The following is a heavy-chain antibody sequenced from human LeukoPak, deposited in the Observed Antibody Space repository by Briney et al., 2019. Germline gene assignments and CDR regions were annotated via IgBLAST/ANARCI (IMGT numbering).Heavy chain of an antibody. CDR2: IYYSGST. J-gene: IGHJ4*02. Sequence: SETLSLTCTVSGGSISSGGYYWSWIRQHPGKGLEWIGYIYYSGSTYYNPSLKSRVTISVDTSKNQFSLKLSSVTAADTAVHYCAREGGYSSSWVIDYWGQGTLVTVSS. CDR1: GGSISSGGYY. CDR3: AREGGYSSSWVIDY. D-gene: IGHD6-13*01. V-gene: IGHV4-31*03.